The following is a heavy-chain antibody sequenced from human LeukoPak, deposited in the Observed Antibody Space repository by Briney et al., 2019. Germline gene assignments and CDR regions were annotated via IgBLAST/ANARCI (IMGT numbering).Heavy chain of an antibody. V-gene: IGHV4-59*12. CDR3: ARDPGYSSSSGWYFDL. Sequence: PSETLSLTCAVYGGSFSGYYWSWIRQPPGKGLEWIGYIYYSGSTNYNPSLKSRVTISVDTSKNQFSLKLSSVTAADTAVYYCARDPGYSSSSGWYFDLWGRGTLVTVSS. CDR2: IYYSGST. CDR1: GGSFSGYY. D-gene: IGHD6-6*01. J-gene: IGHJ2*01.